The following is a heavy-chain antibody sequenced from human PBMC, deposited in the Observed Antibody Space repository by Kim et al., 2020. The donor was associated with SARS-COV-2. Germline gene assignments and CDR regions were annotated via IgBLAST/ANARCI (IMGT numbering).Heavy chain of an antibody. D-gene: IGHD3-10*01. CDR2: INHSGST. V-gene: IGHV4-34*01. CDR1: GGSFSGYY. Sequence: SETLSLTCAVYGGSFSGYYWSWIRQPPGKGLEWIGEINHSGSTNYNPSLKSRVTISVDTSKNQFSLKLSSVTAADPAVYYCARGNFLMVRGVRFDAFDI. J-gene: IGHJ3*02. CDR3: ARGNFLMVRGVRFDAFDI.